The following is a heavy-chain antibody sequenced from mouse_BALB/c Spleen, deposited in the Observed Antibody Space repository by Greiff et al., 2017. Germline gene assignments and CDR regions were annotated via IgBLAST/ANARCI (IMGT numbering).Heavy chain of an antibody. CDR2: IDPENGNT. V-gene: IGHV14-1*02. J-gene: IGHJ3*01. D-gene: IGHD2-4*01. CDR1: GFNIKDYY. CDR3: ARRTMISWFAY. Sequence: EVQLVESGAELVRPGALVKLSCKASGFNIKDYYMHWVKQRPEQGLEWIGWIDPENGNTIYDPKFQGKASITADTSSNTAYLQLSSLTSEDTAVYYCARRTMISWFAYGGQGTLVTVSA.